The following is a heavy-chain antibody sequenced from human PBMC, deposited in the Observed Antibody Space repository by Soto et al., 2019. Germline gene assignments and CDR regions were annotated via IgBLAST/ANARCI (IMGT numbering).Heavy chain of an antibody. J-gene: IGHJ6*02. CDR1: GFTFSDHY. D-gene: IGHD1-1*01. V-gene: IGHV3-72*01. CDR2: TRNKANSYTT. CDR3: ASVYESSGWNVPYGMDV. Sequence: EVQLVESGGGLVQPGGSLRLSCAASGFTFSDHYMDWVRQAPGKGLEWVGRTRNKANSYTTEYAASVKGRFTISRDDSKNSRYLQMNSLKTEDTAVYYCASVYESSGWNVPYGMDVWGQGTTVTVSS.